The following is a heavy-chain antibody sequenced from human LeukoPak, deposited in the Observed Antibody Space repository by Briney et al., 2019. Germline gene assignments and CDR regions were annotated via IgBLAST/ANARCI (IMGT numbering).Heavy chain of an antibody. Sequence: SVKVSCKASGGTFSSYIISWVRQAPGQGLEWMGRLIPVFHTPKYAQKFQGRVTITTDASTNTAYMELSSLRSEDTAVYYCARVGSGTYIDVFYMDVWGKGTTVIVSS. V-gene: IGHV1-69*05. J-gene: IGHJ6*03. CDR3: ARVGSGTYIDVFYMDV. CDR2: LIPVFHTP. D-gene: IGHD1-1*01. CDR1: GGTFSSYI.